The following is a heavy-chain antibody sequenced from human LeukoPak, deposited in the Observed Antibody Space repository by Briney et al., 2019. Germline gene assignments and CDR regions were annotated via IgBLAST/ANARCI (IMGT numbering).Heavy chain of an antibody. V-gene: IGHV3-13*01. D-gene: IGHD2-2*01. CDR2: FHTAGDT. CDR3: ARGSCSSSSCYERLNGLDV. CDR1: GFTFGNYD. J-gene: IGHJ6*02. Sequence: GGSLRLSCAASGFTFGNYDMHWFRQATGKGLEWVSAFHTAGDTHYSGSVQGRFATSRENAKNSFYLQMNNLRAGDTAVYYCARGSCSSSSCYERLNGLDVWGQGTPVTVSS.